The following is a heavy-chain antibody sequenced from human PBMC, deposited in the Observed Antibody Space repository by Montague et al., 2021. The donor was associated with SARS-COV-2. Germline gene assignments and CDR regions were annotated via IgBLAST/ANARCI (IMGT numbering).Heavy chain of an antibody. D-gene: IGHD3-10*01. V-gene: IGHV5-51*01. CDR1: GYSFTSYW. CDR3: ARLSYYGSGSYPFDY. J-gene: IGHJ4*02. CDR2: IYPDDSDT. Sequence: QSGAEVKKPGESLKISCKGSGYSFTSYWVGWVRQMPGKGLEWMGIIYPDDSDTRYSPSFQGQVTISADKSISTAYLQWSSLKASDTAMYYCARLSYYGSGSYPFDYWGRGTLVTVSS.